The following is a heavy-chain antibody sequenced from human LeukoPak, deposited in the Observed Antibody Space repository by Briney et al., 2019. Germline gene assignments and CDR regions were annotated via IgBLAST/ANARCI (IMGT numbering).Heavy chain of an antibody. J-gene: IGHJ6*03. CDR1: GFTFSSYS. Sequence: PGGSLRLSCAASGFTFSSYSMNWVRQAPGKGLEWIGEINHSGSTNYNPSLKSRVTISVDTSKNQFSLNLTSVTAADTAVYYCTRGSIAYYYMDVWGKGTTVTISS. CDR2: INHSGST. V-gene: IGHV4-34*01. CDR3: TRGSIAYYYMDV. D-gene: IGHD3-22*01.